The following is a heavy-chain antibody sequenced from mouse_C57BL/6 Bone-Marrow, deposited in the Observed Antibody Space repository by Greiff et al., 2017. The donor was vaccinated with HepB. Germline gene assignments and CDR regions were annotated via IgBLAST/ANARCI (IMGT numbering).Heavy chain of an antibody. CDR3: ASSLLRDAMDY. CDR2: INPGSGGT. J-gene: IGHJ4*01. V-gene: IGHV1-54*01. Sequence: QVQLQQSGAELVRPGTSVKVSCKASGYAFTNYLIEWVKQRPGQGLEWIGVINPGSGGTNYNEKFKGKATLTADKSSSTAYMQLSSLTSEDSAVYFCASSLLRDAMDYWGQGTSVTVSS. D-gene: IGHD1-2*01. CDR1: GYAFTNYL.